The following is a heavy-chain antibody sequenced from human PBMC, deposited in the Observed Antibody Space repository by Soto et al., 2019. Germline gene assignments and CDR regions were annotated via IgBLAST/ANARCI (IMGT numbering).Heavy chain of an antibody. CDR1: GFIVSSCY. V-gene: IGHV3-53*02. CDR3: AGCGGWYGQGDFDC. CDR2: IYADGRT. D-gene: IGHD2-15*01. J-gene: IGHJ4*02. Sequence: DVQLVETGGGLIQPGRSLRLSCAASGFIVSSCYMTWVRQAPGKGLEWVSVIYADGRTYYADYVTGQFIISRDNSRNTMDFQMNILSAKAMAVYECAGCGGWYGQGDFDCWGPGPLVNVSS.